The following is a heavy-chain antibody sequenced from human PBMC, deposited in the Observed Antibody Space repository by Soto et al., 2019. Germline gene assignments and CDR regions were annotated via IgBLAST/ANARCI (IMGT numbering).Heavy chain of an antibody. CDR1: GGSFSGYY. CDR2: INHSGST. Sequence: QVQLQQWGAGLLKPSETLSLTCAVYGGSFSGYYWTWIRQPPGTGLEWIGEINHSGSTNYNPPLRSRVTISVDTAKNQFSLKLTSGTAADTAVYYCARDKITGLFDYWGQGTLVTVSS. CDR3: ARDKITGLFDY. D-gene: IGHD2-8*02. V-gene: IGHV4-34*01. J-gene: IGHJ4*02.